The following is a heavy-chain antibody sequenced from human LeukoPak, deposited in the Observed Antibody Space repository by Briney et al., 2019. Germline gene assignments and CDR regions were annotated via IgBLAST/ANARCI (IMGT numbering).Heavy chain of an antibody. J-gene: IGHJ4*02. V-gene: IGHV3-23*01. CDR2: ISGSGGST. CDR1: GFTFGDYA. Sequence: GRSLRLSCTASGFTFGDYAMSWVRQAPGKGLEGVSAISGSGGSTYYADSVKGRFTISRDNSKNTLYLQMNSLRAEDTAVYYCAKRRGRGIAAAGTFDYWGQGTLVTVSS. D-gene: IGHD6-13*01. CDR3: AKRRGRGIAAAGTFDY.